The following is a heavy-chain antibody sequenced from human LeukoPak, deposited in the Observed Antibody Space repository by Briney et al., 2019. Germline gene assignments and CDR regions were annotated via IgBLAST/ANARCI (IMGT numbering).Heavy chain of an antibody. CDR2: IYSGGST. Sequence: GRSLRLSCAASGFTFSDNYMSWVRQAPGKGLEWVSVIYSGGSTYYSDSVKGRFTISRDNSKNTLYLQMNSLRAEDTAVYYCARDFMATITDYWGQGTLVTVSS. D-gene: IGHD5-24*01. CDR1: GFTFSDNY. J-gene: IGHJ4*02. CDR3: ARDFMATITDY. V-gene: IGHV3-66*01.